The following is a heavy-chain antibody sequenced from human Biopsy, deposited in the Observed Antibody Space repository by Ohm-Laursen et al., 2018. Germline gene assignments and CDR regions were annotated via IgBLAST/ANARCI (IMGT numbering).Heavy chain of an antibody. J-gene: IGHJ6*02. CDR1: GGSFNDYS. Sequence: TLSLTCAVSGGSFNDYSWTWIRRSPGKGLEWIGEIKQSGDTKYNPSLKSRVTISADTSKNQFSLKLTSVTAADTALYFCARGVLVTKYITAWYGLATYPKPSGFEYRGMDVWGQGTTVTVSS. D-gene: IGHD5-18*01. CDR2: IKQSGDT. V-gene: IGHV4-34*01. CDR3: ARGVLVTKYITAWYGLATYPKPSGFEYRGMDV.